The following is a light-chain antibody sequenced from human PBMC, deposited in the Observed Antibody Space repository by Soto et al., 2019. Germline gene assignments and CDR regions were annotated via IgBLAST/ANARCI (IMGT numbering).Light chain of an antibody. CDR1: SSDVGDYIY. CDR3: CSYAGSYTLV. Sequence: QSALTQPRSVSGSPGQSVTLSCTGTSSDVGDYIYVSWYQQHPGKAPKLMIYDVSKRLSGVPDRFSGSKSGNTASLTISGLQAEDEADYYCCSYAGSYTLVFGGGTKLTVL. CDR2: DVS. J-gene: IGLJ2*01. V-gene: IGLV2-11*01.